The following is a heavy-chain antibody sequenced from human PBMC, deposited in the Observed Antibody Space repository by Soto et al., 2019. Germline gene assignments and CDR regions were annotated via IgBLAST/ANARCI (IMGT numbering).Heavy chain of an antibody. V-gene: IGHV3-49*04. Sequence: EVQLVESGGGLVQPGRSLRLSCTASGFTFGDYAMSWVRQAPGKGLEWVGFIRSKAYGGTTEYAASVKGRFTISRDDSKSIASLQMNSLKTEDTAVYYCTRPKSITMVRETDYWGQGTLVTVSS. CDR1: GFTFGDYA. J-gene: IGHJ4*02. CDR2: IRSKAYGGTT. D-gene: IGHD3-10*01. CDR3: TRPKSITMVRETDY.